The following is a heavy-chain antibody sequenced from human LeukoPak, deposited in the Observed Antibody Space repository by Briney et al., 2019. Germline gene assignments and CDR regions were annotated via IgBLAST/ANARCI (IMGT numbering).Heavy chain of an antibody. CDR3: ARGTYDFWSGYYQPDCYYYMDV. Sequence: SETLSLTCTVSGGSISSYYWSWIRQPAGKGLEWIGRIYTSGSTNYNPSLKSRVTMSVDTSKNQFSLKLSSVTAADTAVYYCARGTYDFWSGYYQPDCYYYMDVWGKGTTVTVSS. D-gene: IGHD3-3*01. J-gene: IGHJ6*03. CDR1: GGSISSYY. V-gene: IGHV4-4*07. CDR2: IYTSGST.